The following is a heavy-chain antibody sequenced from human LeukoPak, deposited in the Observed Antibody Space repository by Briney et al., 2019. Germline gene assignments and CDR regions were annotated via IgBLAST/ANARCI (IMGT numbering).Heavy chain of an antibody. V-gene: IGHV3-64*01. D-gene: IGHD6-13*01. J-gene: IGHJ1*01. CDR2: ISSNGGST. Sequence: SGGSLRLSCAASGFTFSSYAMHWVRQAPGKGLEYVSAISSNGGSTYYANSVKGRFTISRDNSKNTLYLQMGSLRAEDMAVYYCARGALDGSSWGRYFQHWGQGTLVTVSS. CDR1: GFTFSSYA. CDR3: ARGALDGSSWGRYFQH.